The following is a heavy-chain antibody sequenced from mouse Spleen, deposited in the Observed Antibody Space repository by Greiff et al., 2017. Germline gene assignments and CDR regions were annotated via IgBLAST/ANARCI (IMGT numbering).Heavy chain of an antibody. CDR1: GFTFSSFG. V-gene: IGHV5-17*02. CDR2: ISSGSSTI. J-gene: IGHJ2*01. D-gene: IGHD4-1*01. Sequence: EVQLQESGGGLVQPGGSRKLSCAASGFTFSSFGMHWVRQAPEKGLEWVAYISSGSSTIYYADTVKGRFTISRDNPKNTLFLQMTSLRSEDTAMYYCARGWDGDYWGQGTTLTVSS. CDR3: ARGWDGDY.